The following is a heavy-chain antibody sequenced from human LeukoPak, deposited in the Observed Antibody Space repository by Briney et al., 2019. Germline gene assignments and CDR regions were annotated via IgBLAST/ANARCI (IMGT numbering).Heavy chain of an antibody. V-gene: IGHV1-24*01. CDR3: ATDLSVYDSSGYPPFY. Sequence: ASVKVSCKVSGYTLTELSMHWVRQAPGKGLEWMGGFDPEDGVTIYAQKFQGRVTMTEDTSTDTAYMELSSLRSEDTAVYYCATDLSVYDSSGYPPFYWGQGTLVTVSS. CDR1: GYTLTELS. J-gene: IGHJ4*02. D-gene: IGHD3-22*01. CDR2: FDPEDGVT.